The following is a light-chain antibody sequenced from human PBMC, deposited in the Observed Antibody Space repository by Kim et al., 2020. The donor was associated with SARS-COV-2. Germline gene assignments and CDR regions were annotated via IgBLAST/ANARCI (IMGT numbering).Light chain of an antibody. CDR2: LKSDGSH. J-gene: IGLJ3*02. V-gene: IGLV4-69*01. CDR3: QTWGTGPWV. Sequence: SVKLTCTLSSGHSSYAIAWHQQQPEKGPRYLMKLKSDGSHNRGDGIPDRFSGSSSGAERYLTISSLQSEDEADYYCQTWGTGPWVFGGGTKLTVL. CDR1: SGHSSYA.